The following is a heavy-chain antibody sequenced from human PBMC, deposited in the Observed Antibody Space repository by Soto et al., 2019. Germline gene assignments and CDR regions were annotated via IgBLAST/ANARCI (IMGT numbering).Heavy chain of an antibody. D-gene: IGHD2-8*01. CDR3: ARDRWSMVYDYGMDV. CDR2: ISAYNGNT. Sequence: VQLVQSGAEVKKPGASVQVSCKASGYTFTSYGISWVRQAPGQGLEWMGWISAYNGNTNYAQKLQGRVTMTTNTSTSTAYMELRSLRADDTSVYYCARDRWSMVYDYGMDVWGQGTTVTVSS. CDR1: GYTFTSYG. J-gene: IGHJ6*02. V-gene: IGHV1-18*01.